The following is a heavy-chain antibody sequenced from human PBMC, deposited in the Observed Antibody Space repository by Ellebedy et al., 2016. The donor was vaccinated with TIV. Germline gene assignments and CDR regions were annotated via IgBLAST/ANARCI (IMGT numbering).Heavy chain of an antibody. CDR1: GFTFSSYD. V-gene: IGHV3-13*01. J-gene: IGHJ3*02. CDR2: IGTAGDT. D-gene: IGHD2-8*02. Sequence: GGSLRLXXAASGFTFSSYDMHWVRQATGKGLEWVSAIGTAGDTYYPGSVKGRFTISRENAKNSLYLQMNSLRAGDTAVYYCARAGGMDAFDIWGQGTMVTVSS. CDR3: ARAGGMDAFDI.